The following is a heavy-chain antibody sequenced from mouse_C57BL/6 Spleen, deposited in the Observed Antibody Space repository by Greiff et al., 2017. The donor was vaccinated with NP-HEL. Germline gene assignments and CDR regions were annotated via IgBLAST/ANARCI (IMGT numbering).Heavy chain of an antibody. D-gene: IGHD1-1*01. J-gene: IGHJ1*03. CDR1: GYSITSGYY. CDR2: ISYDGSN. CDR3: ARDRVLRYFDV. Sequence: EVKLVESGPGLVKPSQSLSLTCSVTGYSITSGYYWNWIRQFPGNKLEWMGYISYDGSNNYNPSLKNRISITRDTSKNQFFLKLNSVTTEDTATYYCARDRVLRYFDVWGTGTTVTVSS. V-gene: IGHV3-6*01.